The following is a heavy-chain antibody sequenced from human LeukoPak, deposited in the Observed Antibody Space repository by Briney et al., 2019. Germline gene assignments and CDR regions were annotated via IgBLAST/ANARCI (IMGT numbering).Heavy chain of an antibody. D-gene: IGHD1-26*01. CDR2: IYYSGST. J-gene: IGHJ4*02. V-gene: IGHV4-39*07. Sequence: SETLSLTCTVSGGSISSSSYYWGWIRQPPGKGPEWIGSIYYSGSTYYNPSLKSRVTISVDTSKNQFSLKLSSVTAADTAVYYCATADKWEPLDYWGQGTLVTVSS. CDR1: GGSISSSSYY. CDR3: ATADKWEPLDY.